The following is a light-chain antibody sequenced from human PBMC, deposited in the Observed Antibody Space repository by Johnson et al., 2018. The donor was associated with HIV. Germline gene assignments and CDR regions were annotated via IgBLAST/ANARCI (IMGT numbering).Light chain of an antibody. J-gene: IGLJ1*01. V-gene: IGLV1-51*02. Sequence: QSVLTQPPSVSAAPGQKVTISCSGSSSNIGNNYVSWYQQLPGTAPKLLIYENNKRPSGIPDRFSGSKSGTSATLGITGLQTGDEADYYCGTCDSSLSRYVFDTGTKVTVL. CDR1: SSNIGNNY. CDR3: GTCDSSLSRYV. CDR2: ENN.